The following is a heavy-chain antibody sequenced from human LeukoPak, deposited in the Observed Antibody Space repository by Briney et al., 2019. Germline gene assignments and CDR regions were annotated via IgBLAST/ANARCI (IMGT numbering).Heavy chain of an antibody. CDR1: GFSFSTYW. V-gene: IGHV3-74*01. D-gene: IGHD4-11*01. J-gene: IGHJ4*02. Sequence: QPGGSLRLSCAASGFSFSTYWMHWVRQAPGKGLVWVSRIRNDGSMTFYADSVKGRFTISRDNAKNTLYLQMNSLRVEDTAVYYCARDDYTRYWGQGTLVTVSS. CDR3: ARDDYTRY. CDR2: IRNDGSMT.